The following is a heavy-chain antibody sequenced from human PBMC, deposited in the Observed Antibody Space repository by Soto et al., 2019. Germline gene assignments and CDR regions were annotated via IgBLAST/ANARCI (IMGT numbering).Heavy chain of an antibody. CDR2: IYSSDNTM. CDR3: ARESSSSGWLEY. Sequence: GGSLRLSCAASGFTFSTYEMTWVRQAPGKGLEWVSYIYSSDNTMHYADSVKGRFTISRDYAKNSLYLQMNSLRAEDTAVYYCARESSSSGWLEYWGQGTLVTVSS. V-gene: IGHV3-48*03. CDR1: GFTFSTYE. J-gene: IGHJ4*02. D-gene: IGHD6-19*01.